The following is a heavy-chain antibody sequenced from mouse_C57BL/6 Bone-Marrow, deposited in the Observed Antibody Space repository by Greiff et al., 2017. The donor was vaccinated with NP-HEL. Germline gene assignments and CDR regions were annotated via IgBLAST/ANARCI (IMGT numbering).Heavy chain of an antibody. CDR2: IYPGDGDT. D-gene: IGHD1-1*01. J-gene: IGHJ1*03. V-gene: IGHV1-80*01. CDR1: GYAFSSYW. CDR3: ARAEISPNYYGSSYGYFDV. Sequence: QVQLQQSGAELVKPGASVKISCKASGYAFSSYWMNWVKQRPGKGIEWIGQIYPGDGDTNYNGKFKGKATLTADKSSSTAYMQLSSLTSEDSAVYFCARAEISPNYYGSSYGYFDVWGTGTTVTVSS.